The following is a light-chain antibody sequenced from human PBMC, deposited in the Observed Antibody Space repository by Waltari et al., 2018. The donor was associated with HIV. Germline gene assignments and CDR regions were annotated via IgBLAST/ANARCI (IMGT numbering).Light chain of an antibody. CDR3: VLYMGSGIWV. J-gene: IGLJ3*02. CDR2: STN. Sequence: QTVVTKEPSFSVSPGGTVTLTCGLTSGSVSSTYYPSWYQQTPGQAPRTLIYSTNTRSSGVPHRFSGSIRGNKAALTITGAQADDESDYYCVLYMGSGIWVFGGGTKLTVL. V-gene: IGLV8-61*01. CDR1: SGSVSSTYY.